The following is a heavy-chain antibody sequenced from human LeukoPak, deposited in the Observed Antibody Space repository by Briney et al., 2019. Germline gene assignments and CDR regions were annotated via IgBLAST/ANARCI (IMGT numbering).Heavy chain of an antibody. D-gene: IGHD6-6*01. V-gene: IGHV4-4*07. Sequence: SETLSLTCTVSGGSISSYYWSWIRQPAGKGLEWIGRIYTSGSTNYNPSLKSRVTISVDKSKKQFSLKLSSVTAADTAVYYCARGGAYSSSYYYYMDVWGKGTTVTVS. CDR1: GGSISSYY. CDR3: ARGGAYSSSYYYYMDV. CDR2: IYTSGST. J-gene: IGHJ6*03.